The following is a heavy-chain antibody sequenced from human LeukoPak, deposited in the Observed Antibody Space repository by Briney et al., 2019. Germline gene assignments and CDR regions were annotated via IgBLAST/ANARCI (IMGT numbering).Heavy chain of an antibody. J-gene: IGHJ6*03. D-gene: IGHD5-18*01. CDR1: GGSFSGYY. V-gene: IGHV4-34*01. CDR3: ARVISGYSYGDTPMRRHYYYYMDV. CDR2: INHSGST. Sequence: PSETLSLTCAVYGGSFSGYYWSWIRQPPGKGLEWIGEINHSGSTNYNPSLKSRVTISVDTSKNQFSLKLSSVTAADTAVYYCARVISGYSYGDTPMRRHYYYYMDVWGKGTTVTVSS.